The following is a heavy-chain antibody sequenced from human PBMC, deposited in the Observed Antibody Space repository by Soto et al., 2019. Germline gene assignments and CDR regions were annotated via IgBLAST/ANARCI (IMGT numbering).Heavy chain of an antibody. Sequence: PVGSLRLSCEFSVVTFSNTWMTCVRHAPGMGLEWVARIKREFEGGTTDYAAPVKDRFIISRDDSKSTLYLQMNSLKNEDTGVYYCTTDLRWDKLGQFEYWGQGTLVSVSS. CDR3: TTDLRWDKLGQFEY. CDR1: VVTFSNTW. V-gene: IGHV3-15*01. J-gene: IGHJ4*02. CDR2: IKREFEGGTT. D-gene: IGHD7-27*01.